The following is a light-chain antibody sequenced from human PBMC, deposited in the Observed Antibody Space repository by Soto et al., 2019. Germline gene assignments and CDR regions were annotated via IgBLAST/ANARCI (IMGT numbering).Light chain of an antibody. CDR3: HQRQYWPPIT. CDR1: LSVSVY. J-gene: IGKJ5*01. CDR2: DAS. V-gene: IGKV3-11*01. Sequence: VVLTQSPATLPLSPGERATLSWRTSLSVSVYLDWYQQKPGQAPRLLISDASNRATGIPARFSGSGSGTDFTLTISSLEPEDFAVYYCHQRQYWPPITCGQGTRQEIK.